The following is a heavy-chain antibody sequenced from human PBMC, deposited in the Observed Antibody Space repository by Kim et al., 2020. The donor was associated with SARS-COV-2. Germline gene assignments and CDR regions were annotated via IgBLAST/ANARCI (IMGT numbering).Heavy chain of an antibody. Sequence: GGSLRLSCTASGFPFVDYTMSWVRQAPGKGLEWVSFIYPQRRGATAQYAPSVEGRFTISRDDSKNIVYLQMNSLKIEDTALYYCTKGGHLDYWGQGTLVTVSS. CDR1: GFPFVDYT. CDR2: IYPQRRGATA. CDR3: TKGGHLDY. J-gene: IGHJ4*02. D-gene: IGHD3-16*01. V-gene: IGHV3-49*04.